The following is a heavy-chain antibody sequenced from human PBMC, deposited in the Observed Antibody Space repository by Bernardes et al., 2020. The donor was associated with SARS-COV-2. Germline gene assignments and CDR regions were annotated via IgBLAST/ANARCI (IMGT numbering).Heavy chain of an antibody. J-gene: IGHJ6*02. V-gene: IGHV3-33*01. D-gene: IGHD5-12*01. CDR1: GFGFSSYG. CDR3: ARKKRVDTDVANANNYYYYYAMDV. Sequence: GGSLRLSCAASGFGFSSYGFHWVRQAPGKGLEWVAVIWYDGTKKYYADSVKGRFTISRDNSKNTLYLQMNSLRAEDTAVYYCARKKRVDTDVANANNYYYYYAMDVWGQGTTVIVSS. CDR2: IWYDGTKK.